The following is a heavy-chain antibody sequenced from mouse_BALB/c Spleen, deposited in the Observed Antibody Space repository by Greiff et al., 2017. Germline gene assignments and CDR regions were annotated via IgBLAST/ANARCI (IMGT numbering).Heavy chain of an antibody. D-gene: IGHD1-1*01. V-gene: IGHV5-6*02. J-gene: IGHJ3*01. Sequence: EVMLVESGGDLVKPGGSLKLSCAASGFTFSSYGMSWVRQTPEKRLEWVATISDGGSYTYYPDSVKGRFTISRDNAKNNLYLQMSSLKSEDTAMYYCARGGGYGSSGFAYWGQGTLVTVSA. CDR1: GFTFSSYG. CDR2: ISDGGSYT. CDR3: ARGGGYGSSGFAY.